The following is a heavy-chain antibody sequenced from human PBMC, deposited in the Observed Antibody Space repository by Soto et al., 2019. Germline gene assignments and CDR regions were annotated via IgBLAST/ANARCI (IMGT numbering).Heavy chain of an antibody. Sequence: VASVKVSCKASGGTFSSYAISWVRQAPGQGLEWMGGIIPIFGTANYAQKFQGRVTITADKSTSTAYMELSSLRSEDTAVYYCARGTVPYYYYGMDVWGQGITVTVSS. V-gene: IGHV1-69*06. D-gene: IGHD4-4*01. CDR2: IIPIFGTA. J-gene: IGHJ6*02. CDR1: GGTFSSYA. CDR3: ARGTVPYYYYGMDV.